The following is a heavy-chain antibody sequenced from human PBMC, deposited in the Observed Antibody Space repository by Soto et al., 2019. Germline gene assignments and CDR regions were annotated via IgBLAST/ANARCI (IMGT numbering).Heavy chain of an antibody. J-gene: IGHJ4*01. V-gene: IGHV4-39*01. CDR3: ARHTYGIGLAY. CDR2: IFYNENT. Sequence: PSETLSLTCTVSGGSFSSTSHYWGWIRQPPGKGLEWIGSIFYNENTYYSPSLESRLTISFDTSNNQFSLKLRSLTAADTAVYYCARHTYGIGLAYWGKGTLVT. CDR1: GGSFSSTSHY. D-gene: IGHD4-17*01.